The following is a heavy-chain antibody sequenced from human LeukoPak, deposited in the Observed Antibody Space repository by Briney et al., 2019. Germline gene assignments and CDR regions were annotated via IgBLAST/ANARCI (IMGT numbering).Heavy chain of an antibody. CDR2: IYYSGST. V-gene: IGHV4-31*03. Sequence: KPSETLSLTCTVSGGSISSGGYYWSWIRQHPGKGLEWIGYIYYSGSTYYNPSLKSRVTISVGTSKNQFSLKLSSVTAADTAVYYCARADGRYYGSGSYSPPNYYGMDVWGQGTTVTVPS. D-gene: IGHD3-10*01. CDR1: GGSISSGGYY. CDR3: ARADGRYYGSGSYSPPNYYGMDV. J-gene: IGHJ6*02.